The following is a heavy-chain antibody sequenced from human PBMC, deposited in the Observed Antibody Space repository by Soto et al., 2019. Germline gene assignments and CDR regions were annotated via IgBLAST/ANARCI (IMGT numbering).Heavy chain of an antibody. D-gene: IGHD3-3*01. J-gene: IGHJ6*02. CDR2: ISYDGSNK. CDR1: GFTFSSYA. Sequence: GGSLRLSCAASGFTFSSYAMHWVRQAPGKGLEWVAVISYDGSNKYYADSVKGRFTISRDNSKNTLYLQMNSLRAEDTAVYYCARERQNGYYDFWSGKGYYYYGMDVWGQGTTVTVSS. V-gene: IGHV3-30-3*01. CDR3: ARERQNGYYDFWSGKGYYYYGMDV.